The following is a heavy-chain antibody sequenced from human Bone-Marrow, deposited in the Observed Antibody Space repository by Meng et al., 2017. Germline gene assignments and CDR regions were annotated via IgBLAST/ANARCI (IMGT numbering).Heavy chain of an antibody. CDR1: GFTFRSYA. Sequence: GESLKISCAASGFTFRSYAMHWVRQAPGKGLEWVAVISYDGSNKYYADSVKGRFTISRDNSKNTLYLQMNSLRAEDTAVYYCAKATSYFNELFDYWGQGTLVTVSS. V-gene: IGHV3-30*04. CDR2: ISYDGSNK. D-gene: IGHD2/OR15-2a*01. CDR3: AKATSYFNELFDY. J-gene: IGHJ4*02.